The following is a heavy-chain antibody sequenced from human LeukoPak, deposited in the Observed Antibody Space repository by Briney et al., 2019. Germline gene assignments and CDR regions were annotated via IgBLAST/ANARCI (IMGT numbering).Heavy chain of an antibody. CDR2: ISDSSSYI. Sequence: PGGFLRLSCVASGFTFSDYNMNWVRQAPGEGLEWVSSISDSSSYIYYADSVKGRFTISRDNAKNSLILQMNSLRVEDTAVYYCVRVGKGRVPYGFYYGMDVWGQGTTVTVSS. CDR1: GFTFSDYN. V-gene: IGHV3-21*01. J-gene: IGHJ6*02. D-gene: IGHD2-2*03. CDR3: VRVGKGRVPYGFYYGMDV.